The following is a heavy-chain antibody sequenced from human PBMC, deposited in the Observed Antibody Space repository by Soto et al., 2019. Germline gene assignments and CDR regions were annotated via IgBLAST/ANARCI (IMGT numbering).Heavy chain of an antibody. Sequence: QVQLQESGPGLLKPSQTLSLTCTVSGGSILNGGHYWTWIRQHPVNGLEWMGRIFFSGNTHYNPALKSRLTFSLYTAKNQFSLKLPSVTAADPAIYYCARDTYGGMLDFWGPGTLVTVSS. CDR3: ARDTYGGMLDF. V-gene: IGHV4-31*03. CDR1: GGSILNGGHY. J-gene: IGHJ4*02. CDR2: IFFSGNT. D-gene: IGHD4-17*01.